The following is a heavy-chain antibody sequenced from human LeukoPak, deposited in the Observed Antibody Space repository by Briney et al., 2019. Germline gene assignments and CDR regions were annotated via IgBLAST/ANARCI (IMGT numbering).Heavy chain of an antibody. CDR2: ISYDGSNK. J-gene: IGHJ4*02. V-gene: IGHV3-30-3*01. Sequence: GGSLRLSCAASGFTFSSYAMHWVRQAPGKGLEWVAVISYDGSNKYYADSVKGRLTISRDNAKNTLYLQMNSLRAEDTAVYYCARDSTNDAGRIDYWGQGSLVTVSS. D-gene: IGHD1-1*01. CDR3: ARDSTNDAGRIDY. CDR1: GFTFSSYA.